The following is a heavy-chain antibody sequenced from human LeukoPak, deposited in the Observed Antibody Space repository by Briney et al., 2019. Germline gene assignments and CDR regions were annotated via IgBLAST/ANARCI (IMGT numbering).Heavy chain of an antibody. Sequence: ASVKVSCKASGGTFSSYAISWVRQVPGQGLEWMGGIIPIFGTANYAQKFQGRVTITADESTSTAYMELSSLRSEDTAVYYCARGKGSLEGLFDYWGQGTLVTVSS. J-gene: IGHJ4*02. CDR3: ARGKGSLEGLFDY. CDR2: IIPIFGTA. CDR1: GGTFSSYA. D-gene: IGHD3-3*01. V-gene: IGHV1-69*13.